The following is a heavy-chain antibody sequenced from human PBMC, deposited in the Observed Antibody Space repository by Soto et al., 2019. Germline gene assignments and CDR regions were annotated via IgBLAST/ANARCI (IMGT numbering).Heavy chain of an antibody. D-gene: IGHD1-26*01. J-gene: IGHJ4*02. CDR2: IYASGSP. CDR1: CGSVSVYY. CDR3: ARGVGSSPPQY. Sequence: SETLSLTCTISCGSVSVYYWSWIRQSTGQGLEWIGYIYASGSPYYNPSLRSRVTISADTSKNQVSLKLTSPTAADTAVYYCARGVGSSPPQYWGRGTLVTVSS. V-gene: IGHV4-59*02.